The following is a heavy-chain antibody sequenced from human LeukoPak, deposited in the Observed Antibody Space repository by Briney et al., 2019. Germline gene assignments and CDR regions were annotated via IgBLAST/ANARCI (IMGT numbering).Heavy chain of an antibody. CDR2: IYYSGST. CDR3: ARVTGYMIEDYFDY. V-gene: IGHV4-59*01. J-gene: IGHJ4*02. Sequence: SETLSLTCTVSGGSISSYYWSWIRQPSEKGLEWIGYIYYSGSTNYNPSLKSRVTISVDTSKNQFSLKLSSVTAADTAVYYCARVTGYMIEDYFDYWGQGTLVTVSS. CDR1: GGSISSYY. D-gene: IGHD3-22*01.